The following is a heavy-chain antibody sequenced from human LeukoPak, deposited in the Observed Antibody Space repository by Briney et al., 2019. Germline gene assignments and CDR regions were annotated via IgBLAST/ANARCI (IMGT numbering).Heavy chain of an antibody. J-gene: IGHJ6*02. Sequence: ASVKVSCKASGYTFSSYSISWVRQAPGQGLEWMGWISAYNGNTNYAQKLQGRVTMTTDTSTSTAYMELSSLRSEDTAVYYCAKSVYYYYGMDVWGQGTTVTVS. V-gene: IGHV1-18*01. CDR2: ISAYNGNT. CDR1: GYTFSSYS. CDR3: AKSVYYYYGMDV.